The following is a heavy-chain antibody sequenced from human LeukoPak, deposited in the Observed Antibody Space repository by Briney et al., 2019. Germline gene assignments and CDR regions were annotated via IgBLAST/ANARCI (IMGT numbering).Heavy chain of an antibody. Sequence: GASVKVSCKASGYTFTNYALHWVRQAPGQRLEWMGWINAGNGDTRYSQRFQGRVTITRDTSVSTVDMELSSLRSEDTAVYYCARGYCSSTSCQYYFDYWGQGTLVTVSS. CDR1: GYTFTNYA. CDR2: INAGNGDT. CDR3: ARGYCSSTSCQYYFDY. D-gene: IGHD2-2*01. J-gene: IGHJ4*02. V-gene: IGHV1-3*01.